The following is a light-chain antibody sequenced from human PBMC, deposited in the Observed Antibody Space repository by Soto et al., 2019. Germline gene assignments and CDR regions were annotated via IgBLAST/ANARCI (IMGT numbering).Light chain of an antibody. CDR2: DAS. Sequence: IVLTQSPATLSLSPGERATLSCRASQSVSSYLAWYQQKPGQAPRLLIYDASNRATGIPARFSGSGSGTDFTLTISSLEPEDFAVYYCQQRSNWPSTFGGGTQGGYQ. J-gene: IGKJ4*01. CDR1: QSVSSY. V-gene: IGKV3-11*01. CDR3: QQRSNWPST.